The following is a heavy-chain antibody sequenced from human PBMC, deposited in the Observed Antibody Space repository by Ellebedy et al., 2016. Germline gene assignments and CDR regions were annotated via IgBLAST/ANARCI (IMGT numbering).Heavy chain of an antibody. CDR1: GFTFSTSA. CDR2: ITGGTI. Sequence: GESLKISCVASGFTFSTSAMGWVRQAPGKGLEWVSGITGGTIDDADSVKGRFTISRDNSKNTLHLQMNSLRREDTAVYYCAREGYCTTTNCYRRRPPPDYWGQGTLVTVSS. V-gene: IGHV3-23*01. J-gene: IGHJ4*02. D-gene: IGHD2-2*01. CDR3: AREGYCTTTNCYRRRPPPDY.